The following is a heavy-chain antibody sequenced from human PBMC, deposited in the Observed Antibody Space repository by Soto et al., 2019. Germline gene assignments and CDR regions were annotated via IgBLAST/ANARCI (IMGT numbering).Heavy chain of an antibody. D-gene: IGHD1-26*01. CDR1: GGPFSSYP. Sequence: QVQLVQSGAAVKKPGSSVKVSCEASGGPFSSYPINWLRQAPGQGLEWRGGIIPFFGTSNYAQKFQGRVTITADDSTSTAYMELRSLRSEDTAVYYCARVGHSTNYGMAVWGQGTTVTVSS. CDR3: ARVGHSTNYGMAV. CDR2: IIPFFGTS. J-gene: IGHJ6*02. V-gene: IGHV1-69*01.